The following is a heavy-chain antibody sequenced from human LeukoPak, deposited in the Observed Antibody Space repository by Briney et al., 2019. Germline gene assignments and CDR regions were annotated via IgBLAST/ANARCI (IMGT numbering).Heavy chain of an antibody. V-gene: IGHV1-46*01. J-gene: IGHJ4*02. Sequence: GASVKVSCKASGYTFTKYSMHWVRQAPGQGLEWMGVINPSGGGTSYAQKFQDRVTMTRDTSTSTVYMELSSLRSEDTAVYYCARDPCSGGSCYNFFDYWGQRTLVTVSS. CDR3: ARDPCSGGSCYNFFDY. CDR1: GYTFTKYS. D-gene: IGHD2-15*01. CDR2: INPSGGGT.